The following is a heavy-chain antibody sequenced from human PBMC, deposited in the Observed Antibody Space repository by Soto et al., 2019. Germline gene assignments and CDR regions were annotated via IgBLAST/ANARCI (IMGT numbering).Heavy chain of an antibody. CDR2: IYNIATT. Sequence: PSETLSLTCTVSGGSITADYWSWLRQPPSKGLEWISYIYNIATTNYNPSLTSRVTMSIDTSQEQFSLKLRSVTATDTAVYYCARHVNLPLAGSGFGSWGRGTLVT. J-gene: IGHJ4*02. CDR3: ARHVNLPLAGSGFGS. V-gene: IGHV4-59*08. D-gene: IGHD6-19*01. CDR1: GGSITADY.